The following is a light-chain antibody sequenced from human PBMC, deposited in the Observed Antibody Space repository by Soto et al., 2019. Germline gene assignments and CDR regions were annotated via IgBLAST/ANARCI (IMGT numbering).Light chain of an antibody. J-gene: IGKJ1*01. CDR2: GAS. CDR3: LQYDDWHRT. Sequence: EIVMRQSPAILSVSPGDRATLSCRAGQSVSNNLAWYQQKPGQTPRLVIYGASNRATGVPARFSGSGSGTDFTLTISSLQSEDFAVYYCLQYDDWHRTFGQGTKVDIK. V-gene: IGKV3-15*01. CDR1: QSVSNN.